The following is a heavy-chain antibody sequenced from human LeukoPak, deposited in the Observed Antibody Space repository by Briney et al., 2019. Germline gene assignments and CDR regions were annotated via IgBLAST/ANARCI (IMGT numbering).Heavy chain of an antibody. J-gene: IGHJ5*02. D-gene: IGHD6-6*01. Sequence: SETLSLTCTVSGGSISSSYYYWGWIRQPPGKGLEWIGNIYYSGSTYYNPSLKSRVTISVDTSKNQFSLKLSSVTAADTAVYYCARLGMSAARWFDPWGQGTLVTVSS. CDR1: GGSISSSYYY. V-gene: IGHV4-39*07. CDR3: ARLGMSAARWFDP. CDR2: IYYSGST.